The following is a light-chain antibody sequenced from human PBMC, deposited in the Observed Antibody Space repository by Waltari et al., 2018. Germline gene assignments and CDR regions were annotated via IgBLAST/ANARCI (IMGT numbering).Light chain of an antibody. CDR3: CSYAGRGTYV. Sequence: QSALTQPASVSGTPGQSITISCSGTPSYVGSYDLVSWYQQHPGEAPKLLICEVFKRPPDTSSRFSGAKSGSTASLTISGLQPEDEADYYCCSYAGRGTYVFGSGTKVTVL. J-gene: IGLJ1*01. CDR1: PSYVGSYDL. CDR2: EVF. V-gene: IGLV2-23*02.